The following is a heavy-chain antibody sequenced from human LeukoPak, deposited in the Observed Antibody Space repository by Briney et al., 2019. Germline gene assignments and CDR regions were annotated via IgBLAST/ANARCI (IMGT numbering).Heavy chain of an antibody. CDR2: IGSSGGGI. V-gene: IGHV3-23*01. Sequence: GGSLRLSCAASGFTFSTYTMYWVRHPPGKRLERVSIIGSSGGGIHYADPVKGRFTISRDNSKNTVHLQMNSLRAEDTAVYYCARSYRSGWYYFDYWGQGTLVTVSS. CDR3: ARSYRSGWYYFDY. CDR1: GFTFSTYT. J-gene: IGHJ4*02. D-gene: IGHD6-19*01.